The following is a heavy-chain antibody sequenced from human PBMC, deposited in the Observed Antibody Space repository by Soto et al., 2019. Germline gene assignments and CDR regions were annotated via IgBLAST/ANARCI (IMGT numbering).Heavy chain of an antibody. Sequence: SETLSLTCTVSGGSISSGGYYWSWIRQHPGKGLEWIGYIYYSGSTYYNPSLKSRVTISVDTSKNQFSLKLSSVTAADTAVYYCARELRGYYDSSGYYYVYLDYWGQGTLVTVSS. D-gene: IGHD3-22*01. V-gene: IGHV4-31*03. CDR2: IYYSGST. CDR1: GGSISSGGYY. CDR3: ARELRGYYDSSGYYYVYLDY. J-gene: IGHJ4*02.